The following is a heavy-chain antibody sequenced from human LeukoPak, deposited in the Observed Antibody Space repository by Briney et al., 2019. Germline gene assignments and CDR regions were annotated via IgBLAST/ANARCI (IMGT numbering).Heavy chain of an antibody. V-gene: IGHV1-24*01. CDR2: FDPADGET. CDR1: GYTLTALS. J-gene: IGHJ6*02. D-gene: IGHD2-15*01. Sequence: GPTVKVSCKVSGYTLTALSMHWVRQAPGPELEWMGGFDPADGETTNAQKFQGRVTMTEDTSTDTAYMELSSLRSEDTAVYYCATGYCSGGSWYATYYYGMDVWGQGTTVTVSS. CDR3: ATGYCSGGSWYATYYYGMDV.